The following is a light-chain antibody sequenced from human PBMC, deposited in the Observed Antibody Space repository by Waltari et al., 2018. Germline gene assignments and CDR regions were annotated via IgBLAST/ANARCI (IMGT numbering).Light chain of an antibody. J-gene: IGKJ1*01. Sequence: DIVMTQSPDSLAVSLGERATINCKSSQSVLYSSNNKNFLAWYQQKPRQPPRLLIYLASTRESGVPDRFSGSGSGTNFTLTINSLQAEDVAVYYCQQYYTILRTFGQGTKVEIK. CDR3: QQYYTILRT. CDR1: QSVLYSSNNKNF. V-gene: IGKV4-1*01. CDR2: LAS.